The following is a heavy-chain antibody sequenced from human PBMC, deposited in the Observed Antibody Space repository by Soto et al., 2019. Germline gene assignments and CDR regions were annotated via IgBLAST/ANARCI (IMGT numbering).Heavy chain of an antibody. CDR2: TYYRSKWYN. V-gene: IGHV6-1*01. D-gene: IGHD3-9*01. CDR3: AREGYFDWLYYYYYGMDV. Sequence: SQTLSLTCAISGDSVSSNSAAWNWIRQSPSRGLEWLGRTYYRSKWYNDYAVSVKSRITINPDTSKNQFSLQLNSVTPEDTAVYDCAREGYFDWLYYYYYGMDVWGQGTTVTVSS. CDR1: GDSVSSNSAA. J-gene: IGHJ6*02.